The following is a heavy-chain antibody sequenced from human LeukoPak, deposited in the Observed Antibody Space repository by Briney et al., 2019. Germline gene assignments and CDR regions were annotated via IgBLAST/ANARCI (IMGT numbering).Heavy chain of an antibody. CDR2: IYYSGST. CDR1: GDSLSSYY. Sequence: PSETLSLTCTVSGDSLSSYYWSWIRQPPGKGLEWIGYIYYSGSTTYNPSLKSRVTISVDTSKNQFSLKLSSVTAADTAVYYCARRLRSSTIFDPWGQGTLVTVSS. D-gene: IGHD3-3*01. CDR3: ARRLRSSTIFDP. V-gene: IGHV4-59*01. J-gene: IGHJ5*02.